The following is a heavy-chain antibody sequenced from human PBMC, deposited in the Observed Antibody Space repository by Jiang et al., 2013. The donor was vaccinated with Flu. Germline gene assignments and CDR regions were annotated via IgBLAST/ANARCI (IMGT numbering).Heavy chain of an antibody. D-gene: IGHD4-23*01. J-gene: IGHJ2*01. CDR2: INTNTGNP. Sequence: GWINTNTGNPTYAQGFTGRFVFSLDTSVSTAYLQISSLKAEDTAVYYCARDRPHRRRFPYGGNYRIFDLWGRGTLVTVSS. CDR3: ARDRPHRRRFPYGGNYRIFDL. V-gene: IGHV7-4-1*02.